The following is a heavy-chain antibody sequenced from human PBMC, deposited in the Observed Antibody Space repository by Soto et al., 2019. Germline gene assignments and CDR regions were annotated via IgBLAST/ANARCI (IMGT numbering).Heavy chain of an antibody. D-gene: IGHD4-4*01. CDR1: GFTFSSYW. J-gene: IGHJ4*02. V-gene: IGHV3-7*03. CDR3: ARDLHSPGSLDF. Sequence: GRSLRLSCAASGFTFSSYWMNWVRQAPGKGLEWLANINQDGSVSHYADSVKGRFTISRDNAQNSLYVQMNSLRVEDTAVYYCARDLHSPGSLDFWGQGTPVTVSS. CDR2: INQDGSVS.